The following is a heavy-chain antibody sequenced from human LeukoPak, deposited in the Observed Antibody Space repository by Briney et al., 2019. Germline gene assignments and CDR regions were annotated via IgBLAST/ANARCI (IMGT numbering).Heavy chain of an antibody. J-gene: IGHJ3*02. CDR1: GYSINSGYY. CDR2: IYHSVTT. D-gene: IGHD1-26*01. CDR3: ARVGGQGSSYLEGFDI. Sequence: SETLSLTCTVSGYSINSGYYWGWIRQPPGKGLEWIGNIYHSVTTYYNPSLRSRGTISVDTSKNHFSLKLTSVTAADTAVYHCARVGGQGSSYLEGFDIWGQGTMVTVSS. V-gene: IGHV4-38-2*02.